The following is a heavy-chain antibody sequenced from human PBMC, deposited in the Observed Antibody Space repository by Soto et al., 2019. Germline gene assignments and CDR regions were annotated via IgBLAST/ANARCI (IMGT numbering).Heavy chain of an antibody. CDR3: AIRYSNYPFDY. D-gene: IGHD4-4*01. CDR2: IYYSGST. J-gene: IGHJ4*02. V-gene: IGHV4-39*01. CDR1: GGSISSSSYY. Sequence: SETLSLTCTVSGGSISSSSYYWGWIRQPPGKGLEWIGSIYYSGSTYYNPSLKSRVTISVDTSKNQFSLKLSSVTAADTAVYYCAIRYSNYPFDYWGQGTLVTVSS.